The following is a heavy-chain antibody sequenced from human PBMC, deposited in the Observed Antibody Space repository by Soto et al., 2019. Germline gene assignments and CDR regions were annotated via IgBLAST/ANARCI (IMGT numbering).Heavy chain of an antibody. D-gene: IGHD3-10*01. CDR3: AINMVRGVSFDY. V-gene: IGHV1-24*01. CDR1: GYTRTELS. Sequence: GASVKVSCKVSGYTRTELSMHWVLQAPGKGLEWMGGFDPEDGETIYAQKFQGRVTMTEDTSTDTAYMELSSLRSEDTAVYYCAINMVRGVSFDYWGQGTLVTVSS. CDR2: FDPEDGET. J-gene: IGHJ4*02.